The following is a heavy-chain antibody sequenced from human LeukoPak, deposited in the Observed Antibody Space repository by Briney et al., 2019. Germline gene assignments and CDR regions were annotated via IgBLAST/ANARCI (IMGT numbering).Heavy chain of an antibody. D-gene: IGHD3-10*01. Sequence: PGGSLGLSCAASGFTSSDYYMSWIRQAPGKGLEWVSYSSSSGSTIYYADSVKGRFTISRDNAKNSLYLQMNSLRAEDTAVYYCARFDGQLLWFGELYVDYWGQGTLVTVSS. J-gene: IGHJ4*02. V-gene: IGHV3-11*01. CDR2: SSSSGSTI. CDR1: GFTSSDYY. CDR3: ARFDGQLLWFGELYVDY.